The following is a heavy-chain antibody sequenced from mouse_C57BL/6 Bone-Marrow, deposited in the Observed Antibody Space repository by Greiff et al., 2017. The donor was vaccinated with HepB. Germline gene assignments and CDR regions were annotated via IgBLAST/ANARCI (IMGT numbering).Heavy chain of an antibody. CDR1: GYTFTSYW. Sequence: QVQLQQPGAELVKPGASVKLSCKASGYTFTSYWMQWVKQRPGQGLEWIGEIDPSDSYTNYNQKFKGKATLTVDTSSSTAYMQLSSLTSEDSAVYYCARGELACNWYFDVWGTGTTVTVSS. D-gene: IGHD4-1*01. J-gene: IGHJ1*03. CDR2: IDPSDSYT. CDR3: ARGELACNWYFDV. V-gene: IGHV1-50*01.